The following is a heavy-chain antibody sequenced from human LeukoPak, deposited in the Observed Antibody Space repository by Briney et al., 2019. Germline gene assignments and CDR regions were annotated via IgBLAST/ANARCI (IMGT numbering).Heavy chain of an antibody. CDR1: GYTFSPYL. CDR2: INPISGCT. D-gene: IGHD3-22*01. Sequence: ASVRVSCTASGYTFSPYLMHWGCEAPGHGLEWRGWINPISGCTNYAQKFQGRVTMTRDTSISTAYMELSRLRSDDTAVYYCARDRYYDSSGYLGYYAFDIWGQGTMVTVSS. V-gene: IGHV1-2*02. CDR3: ARDRYYDSSGYLGYYAFDI. J-gene: IGHJ3*02.